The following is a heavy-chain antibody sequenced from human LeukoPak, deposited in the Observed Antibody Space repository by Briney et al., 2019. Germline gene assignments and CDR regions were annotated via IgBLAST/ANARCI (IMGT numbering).Heavy chain of an antibody. CDR2: IYYSGAT. Sequence: SETLSLTCAVSGGSVTRNNHYWVWIRQPPGKGLEWIGSIYYSGATSYNPSLKSRVTIFVDTSENQFSLRLSSVTAADTAVYFCSRLTHSYYSDTSGYYPYYYMDVWGEGTTVTVSS. CDR1: GGSVTRNNHY. J-gene: IGHJ6*03. V-gene: IGHV4-39*01. D-gene: IGHD3-22*01. CDR3: SRLTHSYYSDTSGYYPYYYMDV.